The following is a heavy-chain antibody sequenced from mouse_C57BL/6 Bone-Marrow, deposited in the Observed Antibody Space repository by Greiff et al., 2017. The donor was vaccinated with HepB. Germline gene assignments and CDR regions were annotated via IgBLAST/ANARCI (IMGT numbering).Heavy chain of an antibody. D-gene: IGHD1-1*01. CDR2: ISDGGSYT. CDR3: ARRSLLSYWYFDV. V-gene: IGHV5-4*03. CDR1: GFTFSSYA. Sequence: EVKLVESGGGLVKPGGSLKLSCAASGFTFSSYAMSWVRQTPEKRLEWVATISDGGSYTYYPDNVKGRFTISRDNAKNNLYLQMSHLKSEDTAMYYCARRSLLSYWYFDVWGTGTTVTVSS. J-gene: IGHJ1*03.